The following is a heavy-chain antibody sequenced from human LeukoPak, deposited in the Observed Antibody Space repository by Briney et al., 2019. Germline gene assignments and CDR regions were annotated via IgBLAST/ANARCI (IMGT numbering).Heavy chain of an antibody. CDR3: ARHMARLRRRGIPGAIDY. CDR1: GGSFSGYY. J-gene: IGHJ4*02. D-gene: IGHD3-10*01. V-gene: IGHV4-34*01. Sequence: SETLSLTCAVYGGSFSGYYWSWIRQPPGKGLEWIGEINHSGSTNYNPSLKSRVTISVDTSKNQFSLKLSSVTAADTAVYYCARHMARLRRRGIPGAIDYWGQGTLVTVSS. CDR2: INHSGST.